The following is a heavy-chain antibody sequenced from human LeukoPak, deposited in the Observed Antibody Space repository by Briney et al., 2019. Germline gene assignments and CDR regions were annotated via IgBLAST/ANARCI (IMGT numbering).Heavy chain of an antibody. J-gene: IGHJ4*02. CDR2: ISSCSSYI. V-gene: IGHV3-11*06. Sequence: GGPLTLLCAPSGFPLSDYYMLWTRDAPGRAVVWVSYISSCSSYIHSAHSVKGRFTISRANAKNSLYLHLNHMRAEDTAVYYCARSEGDYVGYWGQGTLVTVSS. CDR3: ARSEGDYVGY. CDR1: GFPLSDYY.